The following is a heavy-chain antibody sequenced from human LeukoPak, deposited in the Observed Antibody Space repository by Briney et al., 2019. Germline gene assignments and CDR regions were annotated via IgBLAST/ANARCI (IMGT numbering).Heavy chain of an antibody. CDR1: GFTVSSSH. J-gene: IGHJ4*02. D-gene: IGHD3-22*01. CDR3: ASGYYYDSSGYFPLLDY. CDR2: ISSSSSYI. V-gene: IGHV3-21*01. Sequence: PGGSLRLSCAASGFTVSSSHMSWVRQAPGKGLEWVSSISSSSSYIYYADSVKGRFTISRDNAKNSLYLQMNSLRAEDTAVYYCASGYYYDSSGYFPLLDYWGQGTLVTVSS.